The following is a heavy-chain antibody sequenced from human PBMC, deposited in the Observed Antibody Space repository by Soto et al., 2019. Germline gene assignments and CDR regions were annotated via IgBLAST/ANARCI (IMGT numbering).Heavy chain of an antibody. Sequence: GESLKISCKGSGYSFTRYWICWVRHMPWKCLEWMGVIYPGDSDTRYSPYFQGQVSISADKSISTAYLQWSRLKASDTALYYRARHFQPGTYLHGSGRYYPPYGMDVWGQGSTVTVSA. CDR3: ARHFQPGTYLHGSGRYYPPYGMDV. D-gene: IGHD3-10*01. V-gene: IGHV5-51*01. J-gene: IGHJ6*01. CDR2: IYPGDSDT. CDR1: GYSFTRYW.